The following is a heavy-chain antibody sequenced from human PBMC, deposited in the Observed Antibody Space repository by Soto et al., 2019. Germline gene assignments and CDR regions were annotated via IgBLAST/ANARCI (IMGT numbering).Heavy chain of an antibody. CDR1: GFTFDDYA. CDR3: IKELGGSHWAGHFDY. Sequence: EVQLVESGGGLVQPGRSLRLSCIGSGFTFDDYAMHWVRQTPGEGLEWVSGISWNSDRLDYADSVKGRFTISRDNAKNSLYLQMNSLKTEDTALYYCIKELGGSHWAGHFDYWGQGALVTVSS. CDR2: ISWNSDRL. J-gene: IGHJ4*02. V-gene: IGHV3-9*01. D-gene: IGHD1-26*01.